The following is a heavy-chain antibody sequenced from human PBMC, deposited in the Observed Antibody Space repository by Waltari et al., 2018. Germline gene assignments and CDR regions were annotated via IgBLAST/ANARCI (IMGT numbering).Heavy chain of an antibody. Sequence: QVQLQESGPGLVKPSETLSLTCTVSGGSISSYYWSWIRQPAGKGLEWIGRIYTSGGTNYNPSLKSRVTMSVDTSKNQFSLKLSSVTAADTAVYYCARGRYDFWSGYYHVFDYWGQGTLVTVSS. CDR2: IYTSGGT. CDR3: ARGRYDFWSGYYHVFDY. CDR1: GGSISSYY. V-gene: IGHV4-4*07. D-gene: IGHD3-3*01. J-gene: IGHJ4*02.